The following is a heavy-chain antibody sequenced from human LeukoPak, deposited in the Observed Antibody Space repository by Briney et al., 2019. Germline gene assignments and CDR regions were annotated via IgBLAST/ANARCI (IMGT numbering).Heavy chain of an antibody. CDR2: IYYSGST. D-gene: IGHD3-9*01. CDR3: TRHRQGGILTGYYSIYYYYYGMDV. J-gene: IGHJ6*02. V-gene: IGHV4-59*08. CDR1: GGSISSYY. Sequence: PSETLSLTCTVSGGSISSYYWSWIRQPPGKGLEWIGYIYYSGSTNYNPSLKSRVTISVDASKNQFSLKLSSVTAADTAVYYCTRHRQGGILTGYYSIYYYYYGMDVWGQGTTVTVSS.